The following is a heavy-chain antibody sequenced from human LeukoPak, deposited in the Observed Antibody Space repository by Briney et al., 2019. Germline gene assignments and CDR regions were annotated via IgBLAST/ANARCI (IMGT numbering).Heavy chain of an antibody. CDR1: GGSISSSSYY. V-gene: IGHV4-39*01. Sequence: SETLSLTCTVSGGSISSSSYYWGWIRQPPGKGLEWIGSIYYSGSTYYNPSLKSRVTISVDTSKNQFSLKLSSVTAADTAVYYCVGPHSSSWYDRELSDYWGQGTLVTVSS. J-gene: IGHJ4*02. CDR2: IYYSGST. CDR3: VGPHSSSWYDRELSDY. D-gene: IGHD6-13*01.